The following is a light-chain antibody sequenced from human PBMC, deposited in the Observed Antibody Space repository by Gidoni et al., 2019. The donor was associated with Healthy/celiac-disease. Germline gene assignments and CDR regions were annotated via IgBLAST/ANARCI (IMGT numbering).Light chain of an antibody. CDR1: SSTIGSNT. J-gene: IGLJ2*01. CDR2: SNN. Sequence: QSVLTQPPSASGTPGQRVTIFCSGSSSTIGSNTVNWYQQLPGTAPKLLIYSNNQRPSGVPDRFSGSKSGTSASLAISGLQSEDEADYHCAAWDDSLNGHVVFGGGTKLTVL. V-gene: IGLV1-44*01. CDR3: AAWDDSLNGHVV.